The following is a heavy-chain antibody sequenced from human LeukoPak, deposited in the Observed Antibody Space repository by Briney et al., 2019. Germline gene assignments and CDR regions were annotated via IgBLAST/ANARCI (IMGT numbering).Heavy chain of an antibody. Sequence: SGGSLRLSCAASGFTFSSYAMHWVRQAPGKGLEWVAVISYDGSNKYYADSVKGRFTISRDNSKNTLYLQMNSLRAEDTAVYYCARGQGSGWYSGSSKFDYWGQGTLVTVSS. V-gene: IGHV3-30-3*01. J-gene: IGHJ4*02. CDR2: ISYDGSNK. D-gene: IGHD6-19*01. CDR1: GFTFSSYA. CDR3: ARGQGSGWYSGSSKFDY.